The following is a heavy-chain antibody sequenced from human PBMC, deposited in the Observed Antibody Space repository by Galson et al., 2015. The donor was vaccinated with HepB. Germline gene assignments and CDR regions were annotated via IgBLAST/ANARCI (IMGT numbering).Heavy chain of an antibody. CDR3: ARVMSVGWPSTVWEWAFDI. CDR1: GFTFSSYA. J-gene: IGHJ3*02. V-gene: IGHV3-30*04. D-gene: IGHD3-3*01. CDR2: ISYDGSNK. Sequence: SLRLSCAASGFTFSSYAMHWVRQAPGKGLEWVAVISYDGSNKYYADSVKGRFTISRDNSKNTLYLQMNSLRAEDTAVYYCARVMSVGWPSTVWEWAFDIWGQGTMVTVSS.